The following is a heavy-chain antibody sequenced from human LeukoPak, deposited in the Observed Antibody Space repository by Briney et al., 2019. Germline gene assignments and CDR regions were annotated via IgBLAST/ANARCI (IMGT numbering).Heavy chain of an antibody. J-gene: IGHJ5*02. CDR1: GFTFSHYG. V-gene: IGHV3-30*02. CDR2: IHYDGSNQ. CDR3: ARSDGDYKNNWLDP. D-gene: IGHD3-10*01. Sequence: SGGSLRLSFAASGFTFSHYGMFWVRQPPGQRLEWLAFIHYDGSNQYYADSVKGRFTISRDSPKNTLYLQMKSLTTKDTAVYYCARSDGDYKNNWLDPWGQGTLVTVSS.